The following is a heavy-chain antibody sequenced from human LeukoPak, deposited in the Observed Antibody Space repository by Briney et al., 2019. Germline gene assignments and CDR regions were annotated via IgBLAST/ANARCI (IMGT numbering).Heavy chain of an antibody. V-gene: IGHV3-23*01. CDR3: ARSMSTFYRGFFDY. D-gene: IGHD5/OR15-5a*01. Sequence: GGSLRLSCAASGFTFSTYAMSWVRQAPGMGLEWVSSISNNGGDTYYADSVKGRLTISRDNSKNTLYLQINSLRAEDTAMYYCARSMSTFYRGFFDYWGQGTLVSVSS. CDR2: ISNNGGDT. CDR1: GFTFSTYA. J-gene: IGHJ4*02.